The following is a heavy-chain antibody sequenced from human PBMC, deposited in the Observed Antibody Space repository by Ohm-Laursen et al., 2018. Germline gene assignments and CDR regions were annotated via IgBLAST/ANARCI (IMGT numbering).Heavy chain of an antibody. J-gene: IGHJ5*02. CDR1: GYSFNSNH. Sequence: SVKVSCKASGYSFNSNHMQWLRQAPGQGLEWMGGIIPVFGTTNYARKFQDRVTITADRSTSTVYMELNSLRSEDTAVYYCARDERNWFDPWGQGTLVTVSS. V-gene: IGHV1-69*06. CDR3: ARDERNWFDP. CDR2: IIPVFGTT.